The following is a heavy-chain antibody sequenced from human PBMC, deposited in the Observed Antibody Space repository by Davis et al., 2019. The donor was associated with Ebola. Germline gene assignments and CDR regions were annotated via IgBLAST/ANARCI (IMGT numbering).Heavy chain of an antibody. CDR2: IWYDGSNK. J-gene: IGHJ6*02. Sequence: GESLKISCAASGFTFSSYGMHWVRQAPGKGLEWVAVIWYDGSNKYYADSVKGRFTISRDNAKNSLYLQMNSLRVEDTAVYYCARFGVVPAAYYYYYYGMDVWGQGTTVTVSS. D-gene: IGHD2-2*01. CDR3: ARFGVVPAAYYYYYYGMDV. CDR1: GFTFSSYG. V-gene: IGHV3-33*01.